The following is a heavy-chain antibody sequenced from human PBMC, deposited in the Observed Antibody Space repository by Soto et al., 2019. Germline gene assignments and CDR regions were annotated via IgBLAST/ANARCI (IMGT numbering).Heavy chain of an antibody. CDR2: IYPGASDT. V-gene: IGHV5-51*01. CDR3: ARRITIFGVEMWGMDV. J-gene: IGHJ6*02. CDR1: GYSFTSYW. Sequence: PGESLKISCKGSGYSFTSYWIGWVRQMPGKGLEWMGIIYPGASDTRYSPSFQGQVTISADKSISTAYLQWSSLKASDTAMYYCARRITIFGVEMWGMDVWGQGTTVTVSS. D-gene: IGHD3-3*01.